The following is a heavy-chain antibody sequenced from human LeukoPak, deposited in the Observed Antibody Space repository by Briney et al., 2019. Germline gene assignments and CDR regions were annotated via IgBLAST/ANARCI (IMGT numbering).Heavy chain of an antibody. V-gene: IGHV3-23*01. CDR1: GFTFSSYA. CDR2: ISGSGGST. D-gene: IGHD6-13*01. CDR3: AKGVAAAGIFDY. Sequence: GGSVRLSCAASGFTFSSYAMSWVRQPPGKGLEWVSAISGSGGSTYYADSVKGRFTISRDNSKNTLYLQMNSLRAEDTAVYYCAKGVAAAGIFDYWGQGTLVTVS. J-gene: IGHJ4*02.